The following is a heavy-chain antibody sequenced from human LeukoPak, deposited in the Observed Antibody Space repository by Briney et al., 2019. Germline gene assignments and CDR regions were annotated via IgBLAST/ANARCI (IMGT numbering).Heavy chain of an antibody. CDR1: GFTFSSYE. V-gene: IGHV3-48*03. Sequence: PGGSLRLSCAASGFTFSSYEMNWVRQAPGKGLEWVSYISSSGSTIYYADSVKGRFTISRDNAKNSLYLQMNRLRAEDTAVYYCAELGITMIGGVWGKGPTVTIPS. CDR3: AELGITMIGGV. J-gene: IGHJ6*04. D-gene: IGHD3-10*02. CDR2: ISSSGSTI.